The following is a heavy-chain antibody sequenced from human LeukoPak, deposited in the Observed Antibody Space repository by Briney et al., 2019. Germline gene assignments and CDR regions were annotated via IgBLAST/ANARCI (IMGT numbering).Heavy chain of an antibody. CDR2: IYHSGNA. CDR1: GYSISSGYY. CDR3: ARGVTIFGVVMDV. J-gene: IGHJ6*04. V-gene: IGHV4-38-2*02. D-gene: IGHD3-3*01. Sequence: SETLSLTCSVSGYSISSGYYWGWIRPPPGKGLEWIGSIYHSGNAYYNLSLKSRVTISVDTSKNQFSLKLSSVTAADTAVNYCARGVTIFGVVMDVWGKGTTVTVSS.